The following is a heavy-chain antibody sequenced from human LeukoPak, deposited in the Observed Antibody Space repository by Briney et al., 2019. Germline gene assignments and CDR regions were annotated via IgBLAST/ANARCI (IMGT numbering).Heavy chain of an antibody. D-gene: IGHD6-19*01. V-gene: IGHV3-9*01. CDR3: AKNRSGWYYLDY. CDR2: ITWNSAPI. Sequence: GGSLRLSCAASAFSFDDYAMHWVRQVPGKGLEWVSGITWNSAPIGYADSVKGRFTISRDNSKNSLYLQMNSLTVEDTAVYYCAKNRSGWYYLDYWGQGTLVTVSS. CDR1: AFSFDDYA. J-gene: IGHJ4*02.